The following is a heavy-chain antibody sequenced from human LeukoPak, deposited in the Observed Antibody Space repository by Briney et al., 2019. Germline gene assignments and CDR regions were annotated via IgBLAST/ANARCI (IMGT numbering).Heavy chain of an antibody. V-gene: IGHV1-2*02. Sequence: ASVKVSCKASGYIFTGYYIHWVRQAPGQGLEWMGWINPNSGDTKYAQKFQGRVTMTSDTSNNTVYMDLTRLIFDDTAMYYCARDGVFRFEVGDVYYYYMDVWGKGTTVIISS. CDR3: ARDGVFRFEVGDVYYYYMDV. J-gene: IGHJ6*03. CDR1: GYIFTGYY. D-gene: IGHD2-21*02. CDR2: INPNSGDT.